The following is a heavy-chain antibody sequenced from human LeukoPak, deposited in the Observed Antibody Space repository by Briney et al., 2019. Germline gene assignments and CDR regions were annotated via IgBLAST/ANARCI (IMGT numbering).Heavy chain of an antibody. CDR1: GFTFDDYA. CDR2: NSWNSGSI. CDR3: AKAGYSSVVPLSKGGFDY. V-gene: IGHV3-9*01. J-gene: IGHJ4*01. Sequence: PGRSLRLSCGASGFTFDDYAMHWVRQAPGKGLEWVSVNSWNSGSIDFADSVKGRFTISRDNAKNSLYLQMNSLRPEDTALYYCAKAGYSSVVPLSKGGFDYWGQGTLVTVSS. D-gene: IGHD2/OR15-2a*01.